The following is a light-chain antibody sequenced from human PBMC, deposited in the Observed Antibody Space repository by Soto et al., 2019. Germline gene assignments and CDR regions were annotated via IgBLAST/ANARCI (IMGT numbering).Light chain of an antibody. J-gene: IGKJ5*01. CDR1: QSVSNN. V-gene: IGKV3-15*01. Sequence: EIVMTQSPATLSVSPGERATLSCRASQSVSNNLAWYQRKPGQAPRLLIYGASTRATGIPARFSGSGSGTEFTLTISSLQSEDFAVYYCQQYNNWLPITFGQGTRLEIK. CDR2: GAS. CDR3: QQYNNWLPIT.